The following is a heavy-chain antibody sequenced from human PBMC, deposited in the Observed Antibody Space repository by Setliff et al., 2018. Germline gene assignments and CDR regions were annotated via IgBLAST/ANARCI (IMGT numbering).Heavy chain of an antibody. V-gene: IGHV3-74*03. CDR1: GFTFTNCA. CDR2: IQTDESDT. J-gene: IGHJ3*01. CDR3: ARAHRYFSDTSGYFYDQGRSAFDV. D-gene: IGHD3-22*01. Sequence: GGSLRLSCEAFGFTFTNCAMVWVRQAPGKGLEWVAGIQTDESDTTYGDSVKGRFTISRDNAKNSLYLQMNSLRVEDTALYYCARAHRYFSDTSGYFYDQGRSAFDVWGQGTMVTVSS.